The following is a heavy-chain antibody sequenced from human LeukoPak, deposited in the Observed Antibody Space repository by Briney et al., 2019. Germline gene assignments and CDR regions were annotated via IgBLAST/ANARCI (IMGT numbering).Heavy chain of an antibody. D-gene: IGHD3-10*01. CDR2: MNSNSGNT. J-gene: IGHJ4*02. Sequence: ASVKVSCKASGYTFINYDIMWVRQATGQGLEWMGWMNSNSGNTGYAQKFQGRVTMTRDTSMSTAYMELSSPRFEDTAVYYCTRGRGGTIVRGYMDYWGQGTLVTVSS. CDR3: TRGRGGTIVRGYMDY. CDR1: GYTFINYD. V-gene: IGHV1-8*01.